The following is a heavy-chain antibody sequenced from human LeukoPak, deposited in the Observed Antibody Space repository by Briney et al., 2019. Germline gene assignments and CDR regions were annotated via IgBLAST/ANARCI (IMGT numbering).Heavy chain of an antibody. Sequence: GGSLRLSCGASGFSFSDYWMTWVRQAPGKGLEWVANINQDGSEEYYVASVRGRFTISRDNAKNSLYLQMTSLRAEDTAVYYCARDGSKSCSGGSCYLNWFDPWGQGTLVTVSS. CDR3: ARDGSKSCSGGSCYLNWFDP. D-gene: IGHD2-15*01. V-gene: IGHV3-7*01. J-gene: IGHJ5*02. CDR2: INQDGSEE. CDR1: GFSFSDYW.